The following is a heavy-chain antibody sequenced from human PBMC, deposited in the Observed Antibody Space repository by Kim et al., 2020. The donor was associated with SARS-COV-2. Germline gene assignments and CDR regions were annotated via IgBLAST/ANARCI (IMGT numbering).Heavy chain of an antibody. CDR1: GFTFDDYA. D-gene: IGHD3-3*01. V-gene: IGHV3-43*02. CDR3: AKAAVRSLFRGNWFDP. Sequence: GGSLRLSCAASGFTFDDYALYWVRQPPGQGLEWVSLISEDGGIIYYADSVKGRFTISRDNSKNSLYLQMNSLRIEDTALYYCAKAAVRSLFRGNWFDPWGQGTLVTVSS. J-gene: IGHJ5*02. CDR2: ISEDGGII.